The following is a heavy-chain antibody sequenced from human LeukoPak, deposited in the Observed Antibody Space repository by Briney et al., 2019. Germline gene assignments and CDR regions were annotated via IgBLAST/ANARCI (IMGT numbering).Heavy chain of an antibody. CDR2: INWSGDST. CDR3: ARDFYLGRIAVAGIFDY. D-gene: IGHD6-19*01. V-gene: IGHV3-20*04. J-gene: IGHJ4*02. CDR1: GFTFSSYG. Sequence: GGSLRLSCAASGFTFSSYGMSWVRQAPGKGLEWVSGINWSGDSTGYADSVKGRFTISRDNAKNSLYLQMKSLRAEDTALYYCARDFYLGRIAVAGIFDYWGQGTPVTVSS.